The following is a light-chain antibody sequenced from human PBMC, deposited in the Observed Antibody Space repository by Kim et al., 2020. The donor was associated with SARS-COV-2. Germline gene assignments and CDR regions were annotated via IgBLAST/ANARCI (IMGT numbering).Light chain of an antibody. CDR2: AAS. CDR3: QKYDSGLRT. V-gene: IGKV1-27*01. J-gene: IGKJ1*01. CDR1: QGISTY. Sequence: DIQMTQSPASLSASVGDRVTITCRASQGISTYLAWYQHKPGKAPQLLIHAASTLQSGVPSRFSGSGSGTDFTLTITSLQLEDVATYYCQKYDSGLRTFGQGTKVEIK.